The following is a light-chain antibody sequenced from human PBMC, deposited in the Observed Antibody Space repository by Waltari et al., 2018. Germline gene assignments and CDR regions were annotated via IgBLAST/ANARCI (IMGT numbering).Light chain of an antibody. CDR1: SSHIGSNS. CDR3: ATWDDSLGGFYV. V-gene: IGLV1-47*01. J-gene: IGLJ1*01. CDR2: ASD. Sequence: QSVLTQSSPTSGTPGQRVSISCSGTSSHIGSNSVYWYQHLPGAAPKLLIYASDQRPSGVPDRFAGSKSGTSASLAISGLRSEDEADYYCATWDDSLGGFYVFGTGTKVTVL.